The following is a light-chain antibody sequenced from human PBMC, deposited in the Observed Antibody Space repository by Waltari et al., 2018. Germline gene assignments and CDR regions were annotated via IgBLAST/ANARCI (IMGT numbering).Light chain of an antibody. V-gene: IGLV2-23*02. Sequence: QSALTQPASVSGSPGQSITISCTATSSDGGRYNLVSWYQQHPAKAPKLMIYEVSKRPSGVSNRFSGSKSGNTASLTISGLQAEDEADYYCCSYAGSTTWVFGGGTKLTVL. CDR2: EVS. CDR1: SSDGGRYNL. J-gene: IGLJ3*02. CDR3: CSYAGSTTWV.